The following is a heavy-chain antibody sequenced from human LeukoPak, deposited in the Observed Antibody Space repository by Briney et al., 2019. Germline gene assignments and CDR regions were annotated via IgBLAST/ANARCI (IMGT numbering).Heavy chain of an antibody. CDR1: GYTFTTYS. J-gene: IGHJ4*02. CDR3: ARSITSAWYDDY. D-gene: IGHD6-19*01. Sequence: PGESLKISCKGSGYTFTTYSIAWVRQMPVKGLEWMGIIYPGDSDTRYSPSFQGQVTISADNSISTAYLQWSSLKASDTAMYYCARSITSAWYDDYWGQGTLVTVSS. V-gene: IGHV5-51*01. CDR2: IYPGDSDT.